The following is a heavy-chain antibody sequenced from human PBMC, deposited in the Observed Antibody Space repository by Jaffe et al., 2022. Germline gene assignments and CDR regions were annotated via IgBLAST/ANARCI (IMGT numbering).Heavy chain of an antibody. J-gene: IGHJ5*02. CDR1: GGSFSGYY. D-gene: IGHD6-6*01. Sequence: QVQLQQWGAGLLKPSETLSLTCAVYGGSFSGYYWSWIRQPPGKGLEWIGEINHSGSTNYNPSLKSRVTISVDTSKNQFSLKLSSVTAADTAVYYCARGQVKGSGRDPRYSSSPSRFDPWGQGTLVTVSS. V-gene: IGHV4-34*01. CDR3: ARGQVKGSGRDPRYSSSPSRFDP. CDR2: INHSGST.